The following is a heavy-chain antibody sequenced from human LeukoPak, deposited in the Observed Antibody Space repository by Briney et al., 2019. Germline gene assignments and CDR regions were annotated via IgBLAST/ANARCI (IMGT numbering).Heavy chain of an antibody. V-gene: IGHV4-39*07. D-gene: IGHD1-26*01. J-gene: IGHJ4*02. CDR2: IYYSGST. CDR1: GGSISSSSYY. Sequence: PSETLSLTCTVSGGSISSSSYYWGWIRQPPGKGLEWIGSIYYSGSTYYNPSLKSRVTISVDTSKNQCSLKLSSVTAADTAVYYCARGGGVVGPYFDYWGQGTLVTVSS. CDR3: ARGGGVVGPYFDY.